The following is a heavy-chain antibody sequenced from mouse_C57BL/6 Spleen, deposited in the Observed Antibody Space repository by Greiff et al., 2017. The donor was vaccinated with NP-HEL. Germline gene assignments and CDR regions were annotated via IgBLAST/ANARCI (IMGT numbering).Heavy chain of an antibody. CDR2: FHPYNDDT. V-gene: IGHV1-47*01. D-gene: IGHD2-4*01. J-gene: IGHJ4*01. CDR1: GYTFTTYP. Sequence: VQLQQSGAELVKPGASVKTSCKASGYTFTTYPIEWMKQNHGKSLEWIGNFHPYNDDTKYNEKFKGKATLTVEKSSSTVYLELSRLTSDDSAVYYCARRGLRRDYAMDYWGQGTSVTVSS. CDR3: ARRGLRRDYAMDY.